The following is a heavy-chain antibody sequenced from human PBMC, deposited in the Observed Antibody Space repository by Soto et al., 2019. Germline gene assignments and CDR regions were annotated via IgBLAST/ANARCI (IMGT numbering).Heavy chain of an antibody. CDR3: AKDLYSNYGDAFDI. J-gene: IGHJ3*02. Sequence: GGSLRLSCAASGFTFDDYAMHWVRQAPGKGLEWVSGISWNSDNIVYADSVKGRFTISRDNAKNSLYLQMNSLRAEDTDLYYYAKDLYSNYGDAFDIWGQGTMVTVSS. V-gene: IGHV3-9*01. CDR1: GFTFDDYA. CDR2: ISWNSDNI. D-gene: IGHD4-4*01.